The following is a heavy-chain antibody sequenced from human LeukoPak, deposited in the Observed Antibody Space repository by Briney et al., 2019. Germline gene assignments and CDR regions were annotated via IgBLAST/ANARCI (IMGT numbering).Heavy chain of an antibody. J-gene: IGHJ4*02. CDR1: GYTFTSYA. CDR3: ARVAWGVRSFDY. CDR2: INAGNGNT. D-gene: IGHD3-10*01. Sequence: ASVKVSCKASGYTFTSYAMHWVRQAPGQRLEWMGWINAGNGNTKYSQKFQGRVTITRDTSASTAYMELSSLRSEDTAVYYCARVAWGVRSFDYWGQGTLVTVSS. V-gene: IGHV1-3*01.